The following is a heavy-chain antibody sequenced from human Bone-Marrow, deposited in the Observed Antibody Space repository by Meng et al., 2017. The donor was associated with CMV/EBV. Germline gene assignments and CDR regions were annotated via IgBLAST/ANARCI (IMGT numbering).Heavy chain of an antibody. CDR3: AKDQYSSIYYGPQRGLNPFDI. Sequence: GESLKISCAASGFTFDDYGMSWVRQAPGKGLEWVSGINWNGGSTGYADSVKGRFTISRDNSKNTLYLQMNSLRAEDTDVYYCAKDQYSSIYYGPQRGLNPFDIWGQGTMVTVSS. J-gene: IGHJ3*02. CDR2: INWNGGST. D-gene: IGHD6-13*01. CDR1: GFTFDDYG. V-gene: IGHV3-20*04.